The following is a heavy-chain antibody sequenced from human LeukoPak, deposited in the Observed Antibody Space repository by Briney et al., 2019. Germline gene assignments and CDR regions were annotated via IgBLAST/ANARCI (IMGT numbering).Heavy chain of an antibody. CDR2: ISGSGGST. CDR1: GFTFTNYA. CDR3: AKDSYYDSSGYYVA. V-gene: IGHV3-23*01. D-gene: IGHD3-22*01. J-gene: IGHJ5*02. Sequence: GGSLRLSCAASGFTFTNYAMSWIRQAPGKGLEWVSGISGSGGSTYHTDSVKGRFTNSRDNSKNTLYLQMNSLRAEDTAIYYCAKDSYYDSSGYYVAWGQGTLVTVSS.